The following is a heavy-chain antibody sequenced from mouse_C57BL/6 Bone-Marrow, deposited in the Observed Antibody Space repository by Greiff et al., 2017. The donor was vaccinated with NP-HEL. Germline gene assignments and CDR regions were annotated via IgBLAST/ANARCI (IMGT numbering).Heavy chain of an antibody. Sequence: EVKLMESGGGLVKPGGSLKLSCAASGFTFSDYGMPWVRQAPEKGLEWVSYLSSGSSTIYYADTVKGRFTISRDKAKNTLFLQMTSRRSEETAMYYCERRWLLMYVDVWGTGTTVTVSS. CDR2: LSSGSSTI. J-gene: IGHJ1*03. D-gene: IGHD2-3*01. CDR1: GFTFSDYG. V-gene: IGHV5-17*01. CDR3: ERRWLLMYVDV.